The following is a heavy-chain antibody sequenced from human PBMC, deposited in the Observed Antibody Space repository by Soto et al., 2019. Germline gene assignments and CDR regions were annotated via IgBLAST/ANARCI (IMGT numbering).Heavy chain of an antibody. Sequence: QVQLQESGPGLVKPSETLSLTCTVSGGSISSYYWSWIRQPPGKGLEWIGYIYFSGTTNYNPSLRRQVTISVDTSKIQFSLMLSSVTAADPAVYYCARHSYGYFVVYYFDYWGQGTLVTVSS. CDR2: IYFSGTT. D-gene: IGHD4-17*01. J-gene: IGHJ4*02. CDR1: GGSISSYY. CDR3: ARHSYGYFVVYYFDY. V-gene: IGHV4-59*08.